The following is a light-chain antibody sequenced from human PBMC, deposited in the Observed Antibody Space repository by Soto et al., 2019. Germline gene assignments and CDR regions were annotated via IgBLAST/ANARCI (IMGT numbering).Light chain of an antibody. CDR1: SSDVGGHNF. CDR2: SVS. V-gene: IGLV2-14*01. Sequence: HSVLTQPASVSGSPGQSITISCTGTSSDVGGHNFVSWYQHHPGKAPKLMIFSVSNRPPGVSNRFSGSKSGNTASLTISGLQAEDEADYYCISYTTSSTYVFGSGTKVTVL. CDR3: ISYTTSSTYV. J-gene: IGLJ1*01.